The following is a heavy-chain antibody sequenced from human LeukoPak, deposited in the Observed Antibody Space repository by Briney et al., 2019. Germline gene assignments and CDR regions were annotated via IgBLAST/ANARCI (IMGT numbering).Heavy chain of an antibody. V-gene: IGHV4-39*01. CDR2: IYYSGST. D-gene: IGHD3-3*01. J-gene: IGHJ6*03. Sequence: PSETLSLTCTVSGGSISSSSYYWGWIRQPPGKGLEWIGSIYYSGSTYYNPSLKSRVTISVDTSKNQFSLKLSSVTAADTAVYYCAKSPKRITIFGVVPHRYYYYMDVWGKGTTVTVSS. CDR1: GGSISSSSYY. CDR3: AKSPKRITIFGVVPHRYYYYMDV.